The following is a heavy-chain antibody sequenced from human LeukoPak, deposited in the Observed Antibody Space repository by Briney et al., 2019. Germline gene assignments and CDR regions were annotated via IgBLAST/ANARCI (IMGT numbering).Heavy chain of an antibody. CDR1: GGSFSGYY. J-gene: IGHJ4*02. D-gene: IGHD3-16*02. CDR3: ARVAFYDYVWGSYRPSDY. Sequence: PSETLSLTCAVYGGSFSGYYWSWIRQPPGKGLEWIGEINHSGSTNYNPSLKSRVTISVDTSKNQFSLKLSSVTAADTAVYYCARVAFYDYVWGSYRPSDYWGQGTLVTVSS. CDR2: INHSGST. V-gene: IGHV4-34*01.